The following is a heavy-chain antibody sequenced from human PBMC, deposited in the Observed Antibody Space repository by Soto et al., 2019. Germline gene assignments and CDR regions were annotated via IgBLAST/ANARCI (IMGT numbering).Heavy chain of an antibody. V-gene: IGHV4-59*08. CDR3: ARHTFGVGSDY. Sequence: SESLSLTCTVSGGSITSDYWSWIRQPPGKGLEWIASFYNSGSTKYNPSLRTRVTISPDTSKNHFSLKLNSVTAADTAVYYCARHTFGVGSDYWGQGMLVTVS. CDR1: GGSITSDY. D-gene: IGHD3-10*01. J-gene: IGHJ4*02. CDR2: FYNSGST.